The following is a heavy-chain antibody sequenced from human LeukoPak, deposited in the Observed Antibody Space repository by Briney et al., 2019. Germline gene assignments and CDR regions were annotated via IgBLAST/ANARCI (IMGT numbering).Heavy chain of an antibody. CDR3: ARSMEWLPGGAFDI. CDR1: GGSISSYY. J-gene: IGHJ3*02. CDR2: IYYSGST. Sequence: PSETLSLTCTVSGGSISSYYRSWIRQPPGKGLEWIGYIYYSGSTNYNPSLKSRVTISVDTSKNQFSLKLSSVTAADTAVYYCARSMEWLPGGAFDIWGQGTMVTVSS. D-gene: IGHD3-3*01. V-gene: IGHV4-59*01.